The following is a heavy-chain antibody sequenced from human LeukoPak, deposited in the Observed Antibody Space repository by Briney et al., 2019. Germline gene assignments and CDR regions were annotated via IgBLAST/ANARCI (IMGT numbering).Heavy chain of an antibody. J-gene: IGHJ4*02. Sequence: GGSLRLSCAASGFTFHYYWMTWVRQAPGRGLEWVANTNQDGGERNYVDSVKGRFTISRDNSKNSLYLQMNSLRAEDTAVYYCAKAPHSELLLIDFWGQGTLVTVSS. CDR3: AKAPHSELLLIDF. V-gene: IGHV3-7*02. CDR2: TNQDGGER. D-gene: IGHD1-7*01. CDR1: GFTFHYYW.